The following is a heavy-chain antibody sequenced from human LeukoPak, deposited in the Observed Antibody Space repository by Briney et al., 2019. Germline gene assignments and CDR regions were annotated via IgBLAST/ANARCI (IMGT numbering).Heavy chain of an antibody. CDR2: INEDGSTT. CDR1: GFTFSRYW. V-gene: IGHV3-74*01. D-gene: IGHD3-10*01. CDR3: APSDSPGGGGGAFDI. J-gene: IGHJ3*02. Sequence: GGSLRLSCAASGFTFSRYWMHWVRQAPGKGLVWVSRINEDGSTTSYADSVKGRFTISRDNVKNTLYLQMNSLRAEDTALYYWAPSDSPGGGGGAFDIWGQGTMVTVSS.